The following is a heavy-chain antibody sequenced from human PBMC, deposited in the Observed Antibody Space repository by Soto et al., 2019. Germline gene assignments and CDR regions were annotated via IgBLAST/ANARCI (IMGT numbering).Heavy chain of an antibody. V-gene: IGHV1-69*12. CDR3: VRRAGTYYYADMNV. J-gene: IGHJ6*02. Sequence: QVQLVQSGAEVKKPGSSVKVSCKASGGTFSTYAISWVRQAPGQGLEWMGGVIPILGTTNNAQKFQGRVTITADEPTSTAHMELTSLRSEDTSVYYCVRRAGTYYYADMNVWGQGTMVSVSS. CDR2: VIPILGTT. CDR1: GGTFSTYA. D-gene: IGHD1-1*01.